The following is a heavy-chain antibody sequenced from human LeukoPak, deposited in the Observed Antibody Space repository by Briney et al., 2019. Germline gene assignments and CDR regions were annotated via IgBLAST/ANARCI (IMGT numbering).Heavy chain of an antibody. CDR2: INHSGST. V-gene: IGHV4-34*01. CDR3: AREGITMVRGTFDY. Sequence: SETLSLTCAVYGGSFSGYYWSWIRQPPGKGLEWIGEINHSGSTNYNPSLKSRVTMSVDTSKNQFSLKLSSVTAADTAVYYCAREGITMVRGTFDYWGQGTLVTVSS. J-gene: IGHJ4*02. CDR1: GGSFSGYY. D-gene: IGHD3-10*01.